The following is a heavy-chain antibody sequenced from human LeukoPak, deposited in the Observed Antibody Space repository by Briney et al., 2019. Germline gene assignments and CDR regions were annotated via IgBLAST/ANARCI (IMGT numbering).Heavy chain of an antibody. Sequence: PGGSLRLSCAASGFTFSSYSMNWVRQAPGKGLEWVANIRQDGSEEFYVDSVKGRFTISRDNAKNSLYLQMNSLRAEDTAVYYCARDGDDSSGYYGDYWGQGTLVTVSS. CDR2: IRQDGSEE. CDR1: GFTFSSYS. V-gene: IGHV3-7*01. J-gene: IGHJ4*02. CDR3: ARDGDDSSGYYGDY. D-gene: IGHD3-22*01.